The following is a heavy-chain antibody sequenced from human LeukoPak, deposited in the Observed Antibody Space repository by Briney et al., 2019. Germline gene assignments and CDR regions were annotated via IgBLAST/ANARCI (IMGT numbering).Heavy chain of an antibody. D-gene: IGHD5-18*01. V-gene: IGHV3-30*18. CDR1: GFTFSSYG. Sequence: GGSLRLSCAASGFTFSSYGMHWVRQAPGKGLEWVAVISYDGSNKYYADSVKGRFTISRDNSKNTLYLQMNSLRAEDTAVYYCAKDQGMNTAMLFNFDYWGQGTLVTVSS. CDR2: ISYDGSNK. J-gene: IGHJ4*02. CDR3: AKDQGMNTAMLFNFDY.